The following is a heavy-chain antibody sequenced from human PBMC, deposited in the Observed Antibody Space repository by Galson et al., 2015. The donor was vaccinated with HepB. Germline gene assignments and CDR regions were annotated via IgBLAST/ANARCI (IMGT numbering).Heavy chain of an antibody. CDR1: GGTFSSYA. CDR2: IIPILGIA. CDR3: ATPRTYYYDSSGYYYFDY. D-gene: IGHD3-22*01. J-gene: IGHJ4*02. V-gene: IGHV1-69*04. Sequence: SVKVSCKASGGTFSSYAISWVRQAPGQGLEWMGRIIPILGIANYAQKFQGRVTITADKSTSTAYMELSSLRSEDTAVYYCATPRTYYYDSSGYYYFDYWGQGTLVTVSS.